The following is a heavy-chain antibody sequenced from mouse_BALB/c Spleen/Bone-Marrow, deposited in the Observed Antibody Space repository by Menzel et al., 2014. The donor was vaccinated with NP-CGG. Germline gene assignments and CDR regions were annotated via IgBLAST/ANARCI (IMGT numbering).Heavy chain of an antibody. D-gene: IGHD1-1*01. CDR2: INPDSRTI. J-gene: IGHJ2*01. CDR1: GFDFSRYW. Sequence: DVHLVESGGGLVQPGGSLELSCAASGFDFSRYWMSWVRQAPGKGLEWIGEINPDSRTINYSPSLKDKFIISRDNAKNTLYLRLNKVRSEDTALYYCARPDYCGYLNYWGQGTTLTVSS. CDR3: ARPDYCGYLNY. V-gene: IGHV4-1*02.